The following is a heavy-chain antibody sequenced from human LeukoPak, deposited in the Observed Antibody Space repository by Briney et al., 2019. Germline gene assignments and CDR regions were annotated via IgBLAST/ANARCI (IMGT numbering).Heavy chain of an antibody. V-gene: IGHV3-7*04. CDR1: GFTFSSYA. CDR2: IKQDGSEK. CDR3: ARGTWYFDY. Sequence: GGSLRLSCAASGFTFSSYAMSWVRQAPGKGLEWVANIKQDGSEKYYVDSVKGRFTISRDNAKNSLYLQMNSLRAEDTAVYYCARGTWYFDYWGQGTLVTVSS. D-gene: IGHD1-1*01. J-gene: IGHJ4*02.